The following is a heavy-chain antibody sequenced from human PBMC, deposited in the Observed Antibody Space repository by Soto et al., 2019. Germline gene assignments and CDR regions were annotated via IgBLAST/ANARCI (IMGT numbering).Heavy chain of an antibody. V-gene: IGHV4-59*01. J-gene: IGHJ5*02. D-gene: IGHD2-8*01. CDR1: GGSISSYY. CDR2: IYYSGST. Sequence: SETLSLTCTVSGGSISSYYCSWSRQPPGKGLEWIGYIYYSGSTNYNPSLKSRVTISVDTSKNQFSLKLSSVTAADTAVYYCARDLGCTNGVCYRGWFDPWGQGTLVTVSS. CDR3: ARDLGCTNGVCYRGWFDP.